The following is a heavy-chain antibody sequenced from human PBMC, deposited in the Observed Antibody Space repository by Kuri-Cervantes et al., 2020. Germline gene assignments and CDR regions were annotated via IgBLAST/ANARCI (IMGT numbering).Heavy chain of an antibody. D-gene: IGHD5-24*01. CDR3: ARGLEMATKNWFDP. J-gene: IGHJ5*02. Sequence: GESLKISCAASGLTFSSYGMHWVRQAPGKGLEWVAVIWYDGSNKYYADSVKGRFTISRDNSKNTLYLQMNSLRAEDTAVYYCARGLEMATKNWFDPWGQGTLVTVSS. CDR2: IWYDGSNK. V-gene: IGHV3-33*01. CDR1: GLTFSSYG.